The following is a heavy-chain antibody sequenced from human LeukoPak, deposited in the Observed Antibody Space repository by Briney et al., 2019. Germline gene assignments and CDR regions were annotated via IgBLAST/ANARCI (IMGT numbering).Heavy chain of an antibody. D-gene: IGHD2-2*01. J-gene: IGHJ4*02. CDR3: ARDGTSTDDY. CDR2: FSGNNDNP. CDR1: GYTFTHYY. Sequence: ASVKVSCKASGYTFTHYYMHWVRQAPGQGLEWMGWFSGNNDNPNYGQKFQGRFTVTTDSSTSTAYMEMRNLRFDDTAVYYCARDGTSTDDYWGQGTLVTVSS. V-gene: IGHV1-18*04.